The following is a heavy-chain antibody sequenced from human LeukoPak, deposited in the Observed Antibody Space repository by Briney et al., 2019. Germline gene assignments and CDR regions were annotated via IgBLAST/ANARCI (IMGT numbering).Heavy chain of an antibody. D-gene: IGHD6-13*01. CDR2: IYYSGST. CDR3: ARVGSSSWYDVGYFDY. J-gene: IGHJ4*02. V-gene: IGHV4-39*07. CDR1: GGSISSSSYY. Sequence: SETLSLTCTVSGGSISSSSYYWGWIRQPPGKGLEWIGSIYYSGSTNYNPSLKSRVTMSVDTSKNQFSLKLSSVTAADTAVYYCARVGSSSWYDVGYFDYWGQGTLVTVSS.